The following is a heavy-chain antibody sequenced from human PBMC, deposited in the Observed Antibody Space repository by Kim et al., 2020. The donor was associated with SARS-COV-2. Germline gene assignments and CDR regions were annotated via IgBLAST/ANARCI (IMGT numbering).Heavy chain of an antibody. D-gene: IGHD5-12*01. Sequence: SETLSLTCAVYGGSFSGYYWSWIRQPPGKGLEWIGEINHSGSTNYNPSLKSRVTISVDTSKNQFSLKLSSVTAADTAVYYCASSRLGGGDGYNSPVYFDYWGQGTLVTVSS. CDR3: ASSRLGGGDGYNSPVYFDY. V-gene: IGHV4-34*01. CDR2: INHSGST. J-gene: IGHJ4*02. CDR1: GGSFSGYY.